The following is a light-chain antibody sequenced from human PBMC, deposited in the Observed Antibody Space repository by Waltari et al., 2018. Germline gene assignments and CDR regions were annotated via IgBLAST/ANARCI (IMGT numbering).Light chain of an antibody. CDR3: QQYYSTPPT. CDR2: WAS. Sequence: DIVMTQSQDSLAVSLGERATSHCTHSQSFLSMSDSNNILAWYQQKPGQPPKLLLHWASTREAGVPDRFSGSGSGTDYALTISTLQGEDVAVYYCQQYYSTPPTFGQGTKVEIK. J-gene: IGKJ1*01. V-gene: IGKV4-1*01. CDR1: QSFLSMSDSNNI.